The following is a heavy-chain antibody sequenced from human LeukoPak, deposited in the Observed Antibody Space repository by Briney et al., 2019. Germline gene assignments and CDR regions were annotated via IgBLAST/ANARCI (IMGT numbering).Heavy chain of an antibody. J-gene: IGHJ4*02. V-gene: IGHV1-8*01. CDR2: MNPNSGNT. CDR1: GYTFTSYD. CDR3: ARRHGRCSDGSCYYPDY. D-gene: IGHD2-15*01. Sequence: ASVKVPCKAPGYTFTSYDINWVRQATGQGLEWMGWMNPNSGNTGYAQKFQGRVTMTRNSSITTAYMELSSLRSEDTAVYYCARRHGRCSDGSCYYPDYWGQGTLVTVSS.